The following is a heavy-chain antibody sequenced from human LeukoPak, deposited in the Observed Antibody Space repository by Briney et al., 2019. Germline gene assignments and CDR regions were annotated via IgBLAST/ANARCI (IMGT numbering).Heavy chain of an antibody. Sequence: ASVKVSCKASGYTFTCYYMHWVRQAPGQGLEWMGWINPNSGGTNYAQKFQGRVTMTRDTSISTAYMELSRLGSDDTAVYYCAKPRYDFWSGYTLDPWGQGTLVTVSS. CDR2: INPNSGGT. CDR1: GYTFTCYY. J-gene: IGHJ5*02. CDR3: AKPRYDFWSGYTLDP. D-gene: IGHD3-3*01. V-gene: IGHV1-2*02.